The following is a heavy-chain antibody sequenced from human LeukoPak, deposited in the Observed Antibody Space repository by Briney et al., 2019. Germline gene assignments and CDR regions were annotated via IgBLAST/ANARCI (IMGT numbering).Heavy chain of an antibody. CDR3: ARDQTPYY. CDR2: IKQDGSEK. V-gene: IGHV3-7*01. CDR1: GFTFSSYW. Sequence: PGGSLRLSCVASGFTFSSYWMTWVRQAPEKGLEWVANIKQDGSEKYYVGSVKGRFTISRDNAKNSLYLQMNSLRAEDTAVYYCARDQTPYYWAQGTLVTVSS. J-gene: IGHJ4*02.